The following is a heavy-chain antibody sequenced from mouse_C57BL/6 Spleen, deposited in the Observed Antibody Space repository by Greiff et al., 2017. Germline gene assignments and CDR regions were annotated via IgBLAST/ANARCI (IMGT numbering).Heavy chain of an antibody. D-gene: IGHD3-2*02. CDR2: ISYDGSN. J-gene: IGHJ2*01. Sequence: EVQLQQSGPGLVKPSQSLSLTCSVTGYSITSGYYWNWIRQFPGNKLEWMGYISYDGSNNYNPSLKNRISITRDTSKNQFFLKLNSVTTEDTATYYCAREESSGYPDYWGQGTTLTVSS. V-gene: IGHV3-6*01. CDR3: AREESSGYPDY. CDR1: GYSITSGYY.